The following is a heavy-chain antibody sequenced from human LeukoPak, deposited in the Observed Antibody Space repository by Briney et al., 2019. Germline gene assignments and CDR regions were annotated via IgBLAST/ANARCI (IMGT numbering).Heavy chain of an antibody. J-gene: IGHJ4*02. CDR1: VFTFSSYG. CDR3: AKDPGAGSPDDYFDY. CDR2: IRYDGSNK. Sequence: PGGSLRLSCAASVFTFSSYGMHWVRQAPGKGLDWVAFIRYDGSNKYYADSVKGRFTISRDNSKNTLYLQMNSLRAEDTAVYYCAKDPGAGSPDDYFDYWGQGTLVTVSS. D-gene: IGHD1-14*01. V-gene: IGHV3-30*02.